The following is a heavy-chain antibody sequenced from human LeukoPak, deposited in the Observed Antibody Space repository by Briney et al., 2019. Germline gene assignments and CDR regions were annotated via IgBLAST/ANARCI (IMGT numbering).Heavy chain of an antibody. CDR2: ISSKAFDGTT. CDR1: GFTFGDYA. Sequence: GGSLRLSCTASGFTFGDYAISWVRQAPGKGLEWVGFISSKAFDGTTEYAASVKGRFTMSRDDSKSIAYLQMNGLKTEDTGVYYCSSGEDYGDYDPIGDYWGQGTLVTVSS. D-gene: IGHD4-17*01. CDR3: SSGEDYGDYDPIGDY. V-gene: IGHV3-49*04. J-gene: IGHJ4*02.